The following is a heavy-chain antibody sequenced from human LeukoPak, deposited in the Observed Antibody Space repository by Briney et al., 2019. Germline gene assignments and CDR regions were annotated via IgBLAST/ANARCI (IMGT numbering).Heavy chain of an antibody. V-gene: IGHV3-15*01. D-gene: IGHD2-21*01. CDR1: GFTFSSYA. Sequence: GGSLRLSCAASGFTFSSYAMSWVRQAPGKGLEWVGRIKPKADGETTEYAAPVKDRFSISRDDSKSMMYLQMNSLKTEDTAVYYCITPLPYSAQGGQGTLVTVSS. CDR3: ITPLPYSAQ. J-gene: IGHJ4*02. CDR2: IKPKADGETT.